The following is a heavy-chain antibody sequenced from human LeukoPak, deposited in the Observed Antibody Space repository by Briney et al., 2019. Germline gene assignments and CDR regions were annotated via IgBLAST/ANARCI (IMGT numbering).Heavy chain of an antibody. CDR2: ISYDGSNK. J-gene: IGHJ4*02. D-gene: IGHD6-19*01. CDR3: ARGIRIAVAGNIDY. CDR1: GLTFSSYG. V-gene: IGHV3-30*03. Sequence: PGRSLRLSCAASGLTFSSYGMHWVRQAPGKGLEWVAAISYDGSNKNYADSVKGRFTISRDNSKNTLYLQMNSLRAEDTAVYYCARGIRIAVAGNIDYWGQGTLVTVSS.